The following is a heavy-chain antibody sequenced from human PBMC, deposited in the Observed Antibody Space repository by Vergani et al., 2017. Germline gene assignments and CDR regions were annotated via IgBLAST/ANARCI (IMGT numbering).Heavy chain of an antibody. V-gene: IGHV3-9*01. CDR3: LNDIAASGTYWYFDL. J-gene: IGHJ2*01. CDR1: GFTFDDYA. Sequence: EVQLVESGGGLVQPGGSLRLSCAASGFTFDDYAMHWVRQAPGKGLEWGSGINWNSDSIAYADSVKGRFTIASDNAKNSLYLQMNSLRAEDTALYYCLNDIAASGTYWYFDLWGRGTLVTVSS. CDR2: INWNSDSI. D-gene: IGHD6-13*01.